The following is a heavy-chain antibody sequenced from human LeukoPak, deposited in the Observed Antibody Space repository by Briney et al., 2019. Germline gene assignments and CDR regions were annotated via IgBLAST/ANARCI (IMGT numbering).Heavy chain of an antibody. Sequence: PSETVSLTCSVSGGSISSYYWSWIRQPAGKGLEWIGRIYTSGSTNYNPSLKSRVTMSVDTSKNQFSLKLSSATAADTAVYYCARGVQLLTDWFDPWGQGTLVTVSS. V-gene: IGHV4-4*07. CDR1: GGSISSYY. J-gene: IGHJ5*02. D-gene: IGHD2-2*01. CDR3: ARGVQLLTDWFDP. CDR2: IYTSGST.